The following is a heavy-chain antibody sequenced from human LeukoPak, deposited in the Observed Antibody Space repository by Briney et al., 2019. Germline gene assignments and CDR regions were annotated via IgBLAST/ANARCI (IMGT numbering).Heavy chain of an antibody. Sequence: PSETLSLTCTVSGGSISSSDYYWRRLRQPPGKGLEWIGTIFHSATSYYSGTSYFNASLKSRVAISVDTPKNQFSLKMKSVTDDDTAVYYCASQEGITWEYNWFYPWGQGTLVTVSS. D-gene: IGHD1-26*01. CDR1: GGSISSSDYY. J-gene: IGHJ5*02. V-gene: IGHV4-39*01. CDR3: ASQEGITWEYNWFYP. CDR2: IFHSATSYYSGTS.